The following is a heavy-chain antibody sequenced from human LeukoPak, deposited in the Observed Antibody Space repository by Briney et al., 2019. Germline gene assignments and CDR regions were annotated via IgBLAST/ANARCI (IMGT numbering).Heavy chain of an antibody. Sequence: ASVKVSCKASGYTFTSYGISWVRQAPGQGLEWMGWTSAYNGNTNYAQKLQGRVTMTTDTSTSTAYMELRSLRSDDTAVYYCARDRINKLPSDYWGQGTLVTVSS. CDR2: TSAYNGNT. J-gene: IGHJ4*02. CDR3: ARDRINKLPSDY. CDR1: GYTFTSYG. D-gene: IGHD2-15*01. V-gene: IGHV1-18*01.